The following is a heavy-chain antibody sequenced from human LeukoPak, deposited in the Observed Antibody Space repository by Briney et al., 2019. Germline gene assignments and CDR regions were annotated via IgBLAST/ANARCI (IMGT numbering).Heavy chain of an antibody. Sequence: GGSLRLSCAASGFTSSDYYMNWIRQAPGKGLEWVSYISSSSGYTKYADSVKGRFTISRDNAENSLYLQMSSLRAEDTAVYYCARSTCAFDSPFDLWGQGTLVTVSS. J-gene: IGHJ4*02. CDR2: ISSSSGYT. CDR3: ARSTCAFDSPFDL. V-gene: IGHV3-11*06. CDR1: GFTSSDYY. D-gene: IGHD5-12*01.